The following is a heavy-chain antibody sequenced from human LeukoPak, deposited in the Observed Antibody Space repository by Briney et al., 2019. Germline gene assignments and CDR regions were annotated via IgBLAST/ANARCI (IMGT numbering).Heavy chain of an antibody. D-gene: IGHD6-13*01. CDR1: GGSFSGYY. J-gene: IGHJ1*01. CDR3: ASGNIAAAVKH. V-gene: IGHV4-34*01. Sequence: PSETLSLTCAVYGGSFSGYYWSWIRQPPGKGLEWIGEINHSGRTNYNSSLKSRVTISVDTSKIQFSLKLSPVAAADTAVYFCASGNIAAAVKHWGQGTLVTVSS. CDR2: INHSGRT.